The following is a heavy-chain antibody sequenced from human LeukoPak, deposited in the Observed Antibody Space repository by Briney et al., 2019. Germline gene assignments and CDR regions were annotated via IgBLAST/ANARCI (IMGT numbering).Heavy chain of an antibody. CDR2: IYSGGST. CDR1: GFTVSSNY. J-gene: IGHJ4*02. CDR3: AKAGDSIAELDY. D-gene: IGHD6-13*01. V-gene: IGHV3-66*01. Sequence: GGSLRLSCAASGFTVSSNYMSWVRQAPGKGLEWVSVIYSGGSTYYADSVKGRFTISRDNSKNTLYLQMNSLRAEDTAVYYCAKAGDSIAELDYWGQGTLVTVSS.